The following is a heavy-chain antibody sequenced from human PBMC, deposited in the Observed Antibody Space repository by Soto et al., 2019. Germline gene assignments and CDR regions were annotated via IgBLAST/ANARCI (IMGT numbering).Heavy chain of an antibody. Sequence: SSQTQPLSYNVSGGNVRDYYWRWIRQPKGKGLEWIGYIYYSGSTNYNPSLKSRVTISVDTSKNQFSLKLTSVTAADTAMYFCASHNCGGDCYSRYFQHWGQGTLVTVFS. V-gene: IGHV4-59*02. D-gene: IGHD2-21*02. CDR3: ASHNCGGDCYSRYFQH. J-gene: IGHJ1*01. CDR2: IYYSGST. CDR1: GGNVRDYY.